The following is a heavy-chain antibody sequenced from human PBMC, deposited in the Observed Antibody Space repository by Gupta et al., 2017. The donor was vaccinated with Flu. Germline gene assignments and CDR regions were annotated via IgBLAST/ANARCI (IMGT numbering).Heavy chain of an antibody. D-gene: IGHD6-13*01. CDR2: IKADGSEK. Sequence: VRQAPGKGLEWVANIKADGSEKYYVDSVKGRFTISRDNAKNSLYLQMNSLRAEDTALYYCARDFSNYFYYIDVWGKGTTVTVSS. J-gene: IGHJ6*03. CDR3: ARDFSNYFYYIDV. V-gene: IGHV3-7*01.